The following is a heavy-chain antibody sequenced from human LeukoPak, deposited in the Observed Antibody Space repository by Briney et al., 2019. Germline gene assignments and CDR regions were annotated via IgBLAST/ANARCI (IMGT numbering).Heavy chain of an antibody. CDR3: ARGRRDGYNSDY. Sequence: GGSLRLSCAASGFTFSSYSMNWVRQAPGKGLEWVSSISSSSSYIYYADSVKGRFTISRDNAKNSLYLQMSSLRAEDTAVYYCARGRRDGYNSDYWGQGTLVTVSS. J-gene: IGHJ4*02. CDR2: ISSSSSYI. V-gene: IGHV3-21*01. D-gene: IGHD5-24*01. CDR1: GFTFSSYS.